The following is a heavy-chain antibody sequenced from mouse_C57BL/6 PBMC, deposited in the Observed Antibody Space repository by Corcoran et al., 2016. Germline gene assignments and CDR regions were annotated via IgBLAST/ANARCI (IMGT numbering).Heavy chain of an antibody. CDR3: ARYGRSPYYFDY. J-gene: IGHJ2*01. CDR2: INPNNGGT. V-gene: IGHV1-26*01. CDR1: GYTFTDYY. Sequence: EVQLQQSGPELVKPGASVKISCKASGYTFTDYYMNWVKQSHGKSLEWIGDINPNNGGTSYNQKFKGKATLTVDKSSSTAYMELRSLTSEDSAVYYCARYGRSPYYFDYWGQGTTPTVSS. D-gene: IGHD1-1*01.